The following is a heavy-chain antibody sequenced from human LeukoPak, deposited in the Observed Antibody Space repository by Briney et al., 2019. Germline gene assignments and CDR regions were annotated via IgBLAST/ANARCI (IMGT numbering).Heavy chain of an antibody. J-gene: IGHJ6*03. D-gene: IGHD3-3*01. CDR2: IYYSGTT. V-gene: IGHV4-31*03. CDR1: GGSISTGGYH. CDR3: ARAIETYYDDWIGTYYMDV. Sequence: SETLSLTCTVSGGSISTGGYHWSWIRQHPGKGLEWIGYIYYSGTTYYNPSLKSRLTISVDASKNQFSLKLSSVTAADTAVYYCARAIETYYDDWIGTYYMDVWGKGTTVTVSS.